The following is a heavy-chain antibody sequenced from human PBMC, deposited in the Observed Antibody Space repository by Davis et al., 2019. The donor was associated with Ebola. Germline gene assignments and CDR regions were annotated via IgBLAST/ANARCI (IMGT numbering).Heavy chain of an antibody. V-gene: IGHV4-59*01. CDR3: ARWLYCSSTSCYQGGWFDP. D-gene: IGHD2-2*01. CDR2: IYYSGST. Sequence: MPLETLSLTCTVSGGSISSYYWSWIRQPPGKGLEWIGYIYYSGSTNYNPSLKSRVTISVDTSKNQFSLKLSSVTAADTAVYYCARWLYCSSTSCYQGGWFDPWGQGTLVTVSS. CDR1: GGSISSYY. J-gene: IGHJ5*02.